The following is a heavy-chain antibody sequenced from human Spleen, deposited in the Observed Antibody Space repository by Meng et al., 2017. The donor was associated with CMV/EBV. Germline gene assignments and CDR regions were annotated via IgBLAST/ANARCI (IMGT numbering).Heavy chain of an antibody. J-gene: IGHJ4*02. CDR3: ARGGEYQLLSYDY. V-gene: IGHV3-21*01. CDR2: ISSSSSYI. CDR1: GFTFSSYS. D-gene: IGHD2-2*01. Sequence: GESLKISCAAFGFTFSSYSMNWVRQAPGKGLEWVSSISSSSSYIYYADSVKGRFTISRDNAKNSLYLQMNSLRAEDTAVYYCARGGEYQLLSYDYWGQGTLVTVSS.